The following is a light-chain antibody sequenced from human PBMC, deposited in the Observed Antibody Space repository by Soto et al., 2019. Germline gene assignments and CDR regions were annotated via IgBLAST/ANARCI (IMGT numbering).Light chain of an antibody. J-gene: IGKJ1*01. V-gene: IGKV1-5*03. CDR2: KAS. CDR3: QQFNSYRS. Sequence: IQMTQSPSTLSASVGDRVTITCRASQSISSWLAWYQQKPGQAPKLLIYKASSLASGVPSRFSGSGSGTEFTLTISSLQPDDSATYYCQQFNSYRSFGQGTKVEIK. CDR1: QSISSW.